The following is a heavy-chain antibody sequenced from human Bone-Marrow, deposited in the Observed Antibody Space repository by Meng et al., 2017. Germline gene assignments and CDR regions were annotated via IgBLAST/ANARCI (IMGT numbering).Heavy chain of an antibody. CDR2: IREDGSEK. CDR1: GFTFSSYW. J-gene: IGHJ4*02. CDR3: ARVSGQWLGHFDY. V-gene: IGHV3-7*03. D-gene: IGHD6-19*01. Sequence: GGSLRLSCAASGFTFSSYWMTWVRQAPGKGLEWVATIREDGSEKYQVDSVKGRFTISRDNSKNTLYLQMNSLRAEDTAVYYCARVSGQWLGHFDYWGQGTLVTVSS.